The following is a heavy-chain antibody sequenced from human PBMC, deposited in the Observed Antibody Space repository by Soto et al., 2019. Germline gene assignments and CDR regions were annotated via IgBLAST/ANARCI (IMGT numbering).Heavy chain of an antibody. CDR2: ISGSGGST. J-gene: IGHJ6*02. D-gene: IGHD3-3*01. Sequence: EVQLLESGGGLVQPGGSLRLSCAASGFTFSSCAMSWVRQAPGKGLEWVSAISGSGGSTYYADSVKGRFTISRDNSKNTLYLQMNSLRAEDTAVYYCAKEITIFGVVIPPYGMDVWGQGTTVTVSS. CDR1: GFTFSSCA. CDR3: AKEITIFGVVIPPYGMDV. V-gene: IGHV3-23*01.